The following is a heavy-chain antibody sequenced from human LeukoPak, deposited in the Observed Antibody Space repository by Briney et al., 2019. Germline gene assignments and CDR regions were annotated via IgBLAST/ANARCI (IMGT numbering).Heavy chain of an antibody. Sequence: AGGSLRLSCAASGFTFSGYWMTWVRQAPGKGLEWVANLRRDGSDKYYADSVKGRFTISREKAKKSVYVQRNGRRADDTAIYYCAXDAYDDASESWGQGTLVTVSS. CDR1: GFTFSGYW. J-gene: IGHJ5*02. D-gene: IGHD3-3*01. CDR2: LRRDGSDK. V-gene: IGHV3-7*01. CDR3: AXDAYDDASES.